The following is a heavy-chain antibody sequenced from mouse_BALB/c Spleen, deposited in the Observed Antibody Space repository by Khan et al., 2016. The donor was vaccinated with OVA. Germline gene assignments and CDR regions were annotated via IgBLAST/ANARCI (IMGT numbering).Heavy chain of an antibody. CDR2: ISYDGSN. CDR3: ADSLYDYAPAWFAY. V-gene: IGHV3-6*02. Sequence: VQLQQSGPGLVKPSQSLSLTCSVTGYSITSGYYCNWIRQFPGNKLEWMGYISYDGSNNYNPSLRNRISVTRDTSKNQFFLKLNSVTTEDTATFYCADSLYDYAPAWFAYWGQGTLVTVSA. J-gene: IGHJ3*01. CDR1: GYSITSGYY. D-gene: IGHD2-4*01.